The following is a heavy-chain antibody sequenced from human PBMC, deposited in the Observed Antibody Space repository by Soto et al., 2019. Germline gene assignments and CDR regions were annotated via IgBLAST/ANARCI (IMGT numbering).Heavy chain of an antibody. CDR2: IIPIFGTA. CDR3: AKDTERGEYRDRSYYYYGMGV. Sequence: QVQLVQSGAEVKKPGSSVKVSCKASGGTFSSYAISWVRQAPGQGLEWMGGIIPIFGTANYAQKFQGRVTDTAEQSAVTAQMELNRLRSGENAVYYSAKDTERGEYRDRSYYYYGMGVLGQGTTVTVSS. D-gene: IGHD3-22*01. J-gene: IGHJ6*02. CDR1: GGTFSSYA. V-gene: IGHV1-69*01.